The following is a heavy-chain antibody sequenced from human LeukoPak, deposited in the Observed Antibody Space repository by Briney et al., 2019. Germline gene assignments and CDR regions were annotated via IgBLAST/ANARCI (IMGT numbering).Heavy chain of an antibody. CDR3: ASATGYCSSTSCYDELWQQLGTSYFDY. D-gene: IGHD2-2*01. V-gene: IGHV1-69*05. CDR2: IIPIFGTA. CDR1: GGTFSSYA. J-gene: IGHJ4*02. Sequence: AVKVSCKASGGTFSSYAISWVRQAPGQGLEWMGRIIPIFGTANYAQKFQGRVTITTDESTSTAYMELSSLRSEDTAVYYCASATGYCSSTSCYDELWQQLGTSYFDYWGQGTLVTVSS.